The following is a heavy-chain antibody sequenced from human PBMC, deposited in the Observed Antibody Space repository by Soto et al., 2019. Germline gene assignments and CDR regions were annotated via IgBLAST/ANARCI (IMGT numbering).Heavy chain of an antibody. Sequence: QVQLVQSGAEVKKPGASVKVSCKASGYTFTGYYMHWVRQAPGQGLEWMGWINPNSGGTNYAQKFQGWVTMTRDTSISTAYMELSRLRSDDTAVYYCARETYSAMGYSSGLENWYFDLWGRGTLVTVSS. D-gene: IGHD6-19*01. CDR1: GYTFTGYY. CDR3: ARETYSAMGYSSGLENWYFDL. CDR2: INPNSGGT. V-gene: IGHV1-2*04. J-gene: IGHJ2*01.